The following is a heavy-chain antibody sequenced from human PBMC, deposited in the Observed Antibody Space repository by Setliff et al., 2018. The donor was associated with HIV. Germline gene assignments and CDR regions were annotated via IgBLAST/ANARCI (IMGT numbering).Heavy chain of an antibody. D-gene: IGHD1-26*01. CDR2: IYHSGST. CDR3: AREAVLFGGSYRFDY. J-gene: IGHJ4*02. V-gene: IGHV4-4*02. Sequence: SETLSLTCAVSSGSISSSNWWSWVRQPPGKGLEWIGEIYHSGSTNYNPSLKSRVTMSVDKSKNQSSLKLRSVTAADTAVYYCAREAVLFGGSYRFDYWGQGTLVTVSS. CDR1: SGSISSSNW.